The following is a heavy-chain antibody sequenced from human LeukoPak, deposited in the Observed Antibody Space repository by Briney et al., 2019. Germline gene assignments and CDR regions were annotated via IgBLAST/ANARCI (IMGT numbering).Heavy chain of an antibody. Sequence: GGSLRLSCAASEFTFSNYAMHWVRQAPGKGLEWVAVISYDGSNKYYADSVKGRFTISRDNSKNTLYLQMNSLRAEDTAVYYCAKDKYSYGPFDYWGQGTLVTVSS. D-gene: IGHD5-18*01. J-gene: IGHJ4*02. CDR3: AKDKYSYGPFDY. CDR1: EFTFSNYA. CDR2: ISYDGSNK. V-gene: IGHV3-30*04.